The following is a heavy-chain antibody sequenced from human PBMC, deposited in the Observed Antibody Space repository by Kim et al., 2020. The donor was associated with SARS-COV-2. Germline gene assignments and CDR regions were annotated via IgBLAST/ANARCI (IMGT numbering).Heavy chain of an antibody. D-gene: IGHD4-17*01. Sequence: SVKVSCKASGGTFSSYAISWVRQAPGQGLVWMGGITPIFGPANYAQQFQDRVTITADESSTTAYMELSSLTSEDTAVYYCARNGARPAFFHGLDVWGQGTTVTGPS. CDR1: GGTFSSYA. CDR2: ITPIFGPA. CDR3: ARNGARPAFFHGLDV. V-gene: IGHV1-69*13. J-gene: IGHJ6*02.